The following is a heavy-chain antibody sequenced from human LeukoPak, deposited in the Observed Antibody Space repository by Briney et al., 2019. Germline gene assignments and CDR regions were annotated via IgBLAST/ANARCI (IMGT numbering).Heavy chain of an antibody. J-gene: IGHJ4*02. Sequence: GGSLRLSCAASGFTFSSYAMTWVRQAPGKGLQWVSSVSGSGVTTYYADSVKGRFTISRDNSENTLYLQMNSLRAEDTALYYCAKGDRVGTTANFDYWGQGTPVTVSS. CDR2: VSGSGVTT. CDR1: GFTFSSYA. V-gene: IGHV3-23*01. CDR3: AKGDRVGTTANFDY. D-gene: IGHD1-26*01.